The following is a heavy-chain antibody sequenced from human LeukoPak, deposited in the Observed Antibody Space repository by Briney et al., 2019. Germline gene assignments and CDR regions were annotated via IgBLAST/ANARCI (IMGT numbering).Heavy chain of an antibody. Sequence: SETLSLTCTVSGGSISSYYWSWIRQPPGKGLEWIGYIYYSGSTNYNPSLKSRVNISVDTSKKQFSLKLGSVTAADTAVYYCATVSVVVRGGDYWGQGTLVTVSS. V-gene: IGHV4-59*08. D-gene: IGHD3-22*01. CDR1: GGSISSYY. CDR2: IYYSGST. CDR3: ATVSVVVRGGDY. J-gene: IGHJ4*02.